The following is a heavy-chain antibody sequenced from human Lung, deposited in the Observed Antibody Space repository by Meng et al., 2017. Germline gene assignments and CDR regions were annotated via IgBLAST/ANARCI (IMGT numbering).Heavy chain of an antibody. D-gene: IGHD3-16*01. J-gene: IGHJ1*01. CDR1: GFTFTDQW. CDR3: TNGRLNP. Sequence: VQLGESWGGLVAPGGSLRLLCAASGFTFTDQWMQWVRHGPGKGVVWVSRINRDGTKTISADSVKSRFTLYRDNVKTTVYLQMNNLRAEDTGFYYCTNGRLNPWGQGALVTVSS. V-gene: IGHV3-74*01. CDR2: INRDGTKT.